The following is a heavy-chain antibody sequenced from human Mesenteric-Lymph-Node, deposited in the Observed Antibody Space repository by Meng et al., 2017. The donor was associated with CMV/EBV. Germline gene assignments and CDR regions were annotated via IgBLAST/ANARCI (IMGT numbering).Heavy chain of an antibody. V-gene: IGHV4-39*07. Sequence: SETLSLTCTVSGGSIIISGYHWGWIRQPPGKGLEWIGHIYYSGNSYSSPSLNSRVTISIDTSKNQFSLKLNFVTAADTAVYYCARVKTRGCSGDNCYLWFDPWGQGTLVTVSS. CDR1: GGSIIISGYH. J-gene: IGHJ5*02. CDR3: ARVKTRGCSGDNCYLWFDP. D-gene: IGHD2-15*01. CDR2: IYYSGNS.